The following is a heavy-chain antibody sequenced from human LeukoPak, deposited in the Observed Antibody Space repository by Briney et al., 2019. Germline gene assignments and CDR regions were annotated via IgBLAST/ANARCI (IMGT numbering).Heavy chain of an antibody. CDR3: ARESAGVVVVRAAMNLGY. J-gene: IGHJ4*02. CDR1: GFTFSSYE. V-gene: IGHV3-48*03. D-gene: IGHD2-2*01. Sequence: GGSLRLSCAASGFTFSSYEMNWVRQAPGKGLEWVSYISSSGSTIYYADSVKGRFTISRDNGKNSLYLQMKSLRAEDTAVDYCARESAGVVVVRAAMNLGYWGQGTLVTVSS. CDR2: ISSSGSTI.